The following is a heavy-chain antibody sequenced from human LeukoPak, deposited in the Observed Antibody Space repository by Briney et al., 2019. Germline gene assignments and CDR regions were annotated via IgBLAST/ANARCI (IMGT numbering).Heavy chain of an antibody. CDR3: GRESRRYGVIRVAAGFWFNP. CDR2: INPNSGGT. Sequence: ASVKVSCKASGYTFTDYYTHWVRQAPGRGLEWMGRINPNSGGTSYAQKFQDRVTMTRDTSVTTAYMELSRLRSDDTAVYYCGRESRRYGVIRVAAGFWFNPWGQETLVIVSS. V-gene: IGHV1-2*06. J-gene: IGHJ5*02. D-gene: IGHD3-3*01. CDR1: GYTFTDYY.